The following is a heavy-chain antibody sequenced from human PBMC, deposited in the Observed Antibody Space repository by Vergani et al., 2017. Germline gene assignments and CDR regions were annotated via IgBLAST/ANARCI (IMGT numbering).Heavy chain of an antibody. CDR2: ISSSDSAI. CDR1: GFTFTDYY. Sequence: QVQLVESGGGLVKPGGSLRLSCGASGFTFTDYYMTWIRQAPGKGLEWLSYISSSDSAIYYADSVKGRFTISRDNAKSSLYLQVRSLRLEDTGVYHCVRDRGLCAGGRCYTEAWDYWGQGTPVTVSS. J-gene: IGHJ4*02. CDR3: VRDRGLCAGGRCYTEAWDY. V-gene: IGHV3-11*01. D-gene: IGHD2-2*02.